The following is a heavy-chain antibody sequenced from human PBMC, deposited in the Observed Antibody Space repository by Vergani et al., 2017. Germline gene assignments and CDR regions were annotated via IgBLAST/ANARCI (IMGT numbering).Heavy chain of an antibody. CDR3: ARGAVDGTGYFDD. D-gene: IGHD6-19*01. CDR1: GYTFTSYY. J-gene: IGHJ4*02. V-gene: IGHV1-46*01. Sequence: QVQLVQSGAEVKKPGASVKVSCKASGYTFTSYYMHWVRQAPGQGLEWMGIINPSGGTTSYAQKFQGRVTMTRDTSTSTVYMELSSLRSEETAVYYGARGAVDGTGYFDDWGQGTLVTVSA. CDR2: INPSGGTT.